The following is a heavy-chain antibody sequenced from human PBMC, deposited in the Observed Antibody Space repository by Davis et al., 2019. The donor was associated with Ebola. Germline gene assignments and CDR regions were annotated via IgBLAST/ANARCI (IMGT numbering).Heavy chain of an antibody. V-gene: IGHV1-18*01. CDR2: ITAYNGDT. CDR1: GGTFSSYA. J-gene: IGHJ6*02. CDR3: ARDIQKRGGYIGNYYYGMDV. D-gene: IGHD3-22*01. Sequence: ASVKVSCKASGGTFSSYAISWVRQAPGKGLEWMGWITAYNGDTNYAQKLQGRVAMTEDTSTDTAYMELSSLRSEDTAVYYCARDIQKRGGYIGNYYYGMDVWGQGTTVTVSS.